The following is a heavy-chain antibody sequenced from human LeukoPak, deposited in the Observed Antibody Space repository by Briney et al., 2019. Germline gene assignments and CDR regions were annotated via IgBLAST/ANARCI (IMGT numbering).Heavy chain of an antibody. D-gene: IGHD3-10*01. CDR2: INAGNGNT. J-gene: IGHJ6*03. Sequence: ASVKVSCKASGYTFTSYAMHWVRQAPGQRLEWMGWINAGNGNTKYSQEFQGRVTITRDASASTAYMELSSLRTEDTAVYYCAKDQRIYGILYYIYMDVWGKGTTVTISS. CDR3: AKDQRIYGILYYIYMDV. V-gene: IGHV1-3*03. CDR1: GYTFTSYA.